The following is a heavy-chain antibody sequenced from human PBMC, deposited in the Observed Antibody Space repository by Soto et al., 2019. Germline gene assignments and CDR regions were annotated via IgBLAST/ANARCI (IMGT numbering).Heavy chain of an antibody. Sequence: LRLSCAASGFTFSSYGMHWVRQAPGKGLEWVAVIWYDGSNKYYADSVKGRFTISRDNSKNTLYLQMNSLRAEDTAVYYCARDLYYSSSAPDYRGQGTLVTVSS. V-gene: IGHV3-33*01. J-gene: IGHJ4*02. CDR1: GFTFSSYG. D-gene: IGHD6-6*01. CDR3: ARDLYYSSSAPDY. CDR2: IWYDGSNK.